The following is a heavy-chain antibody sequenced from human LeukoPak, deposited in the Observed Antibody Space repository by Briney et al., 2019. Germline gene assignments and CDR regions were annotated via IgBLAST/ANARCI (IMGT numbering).Heavy chain of an antibody. CDR1: GYTFTGYY. Sequence: ASVKVSCKASGYTFTGYYIHWVRQAPGQGLEWVGWINPNTDGTNYAQKFQGRVTMTRDTSISTAYMELSRLRSDDTAVYYCARGNWNDPYYFDYWGQGTLVTVSS. CDR3: ARGNWNDPYYFDY. D-gene: IGHD1-1*01. CDR2: INPNTDGT. V-gene: IGHV1-2*02. J-gene: IGHJ4*02.